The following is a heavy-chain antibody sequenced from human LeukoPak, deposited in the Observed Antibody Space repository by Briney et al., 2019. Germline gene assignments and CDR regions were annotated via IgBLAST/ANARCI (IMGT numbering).Heavy chain of an antibody. D-gene: IGHD3-10*01. V-gene: IGHV4-59*01. Sequence: PETLSLTCTVSGGSISSYYWSWIRQPPGKGLEWIGYIYYSGSTYYNPSLKSRVTISVDTSKNQFSLKLSSVTAADTAVYYCAREYGSGSPIDYWGQGTLVTVSS. J-gene: IGHJ4*02. CDR2: IYYSGST. CDR1: GGSISSYY. CDR3: AREYGSGSPIDY.